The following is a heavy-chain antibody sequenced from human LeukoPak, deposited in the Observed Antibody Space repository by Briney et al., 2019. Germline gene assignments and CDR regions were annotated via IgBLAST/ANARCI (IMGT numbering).Heavy chain of an antibody. J-gene: IGHJ4*02. CDR2: IYHSGSA. D-gene: IGHD3-22*01. CDR3: ARHMGPYYYDSSGVDY. Sequence: SETLSLTCAVSDYSISSGYYWGWIRQPPAKGLERIGSIYHSGSAYYSPSLKSRLTISVDTSKNQFSLKLSSVTAADTAMCYCARHMGPYYYDSSGVDYWGQGTLVTVSS. V-gene: IGHV4-38-2*01. CDR1: DYSISSGYY.